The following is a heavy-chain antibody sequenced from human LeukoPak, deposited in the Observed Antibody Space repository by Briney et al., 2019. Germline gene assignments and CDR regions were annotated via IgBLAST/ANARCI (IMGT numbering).Heavy chain of an antibody. V-gene: IGHV3-13*01. CDR1: GFTFSTYD. Sequence: GGSLRLSCAASGFTFSTYDMHWVRQATGKGLEWVSGISTAGDTYYPGSVKGRFAVSRENAKNSLYLQMNSLRAGDTAVYYCARGLPGGFDYWGQGTLVTDSS. J-gene: IGHJ4*02. CDR3: ARGLPGGFDY. D-gene: IGHD3-16*01. CDR2: ISTAGDT.